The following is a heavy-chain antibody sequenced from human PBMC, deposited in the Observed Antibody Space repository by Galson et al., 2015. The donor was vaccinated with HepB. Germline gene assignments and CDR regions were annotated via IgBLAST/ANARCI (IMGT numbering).Heavy chain of an antibody. CDR3: ATIRVGFCITTSCKADDFDI. CDR1: GYTFSTYY. D-gene: IGHD2-2*01. CDR2: INPSGGRT. J-gene: IGHJ3*02. Sequence: SVKVSCKASGYTFSTYYIHWVRQAPGQGLEWMGIINPSGGRTNYAQKFQDRVTMTRGTSTSTVYMQLSSLRSEDTAVYYCATIRVGFCITTSCKADDFDIWGQGTMVTVSS. V-gene: IGHV1-46*01.